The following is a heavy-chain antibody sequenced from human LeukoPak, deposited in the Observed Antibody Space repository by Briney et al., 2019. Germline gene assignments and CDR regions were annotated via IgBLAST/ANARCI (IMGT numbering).Heavy chain of an antibody. J-gene: IGHJ3*02. Sequence: ASVKVSCKVSGYTLTELSMHWVRQAPGKGLEWMGGFDPEDGETIYAQKFQGRVTMTEDTSTDTAYMELSSLIPEDTAVYYCATDTSSRDAFDIWGQGTMVTVSS. D-gene: IGHD2-2*01. CDR1: GYTLTELS. V-gene: IGHV1-24*01. CDR3: ATDTSSRDAFDI. CDR2: FDPEDGET.